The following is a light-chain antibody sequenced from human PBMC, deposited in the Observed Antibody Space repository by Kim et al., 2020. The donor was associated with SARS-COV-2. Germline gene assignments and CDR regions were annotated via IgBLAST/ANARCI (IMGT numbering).Light chain of an antibody. V-gene: IGKV3-20*01. J-gene: IGKJ2*01. CDR1: QSVSSTY. CDR3: QQYATLPRT. Sequence: EIVLTQSPGTLSLSPGERATLSCRASQSVSSTYLAWYQQKPGQAPRLLIYGASSRATGIPDRFSGSGSGTDFTLTISRLEPEDFAVYYCQQYATLPRTFGQGTKLEI. CDR2: GAS.